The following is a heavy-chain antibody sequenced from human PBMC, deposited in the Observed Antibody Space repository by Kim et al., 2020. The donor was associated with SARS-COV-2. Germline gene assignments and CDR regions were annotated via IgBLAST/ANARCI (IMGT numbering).Heavy chain of an antibody. CDR3: ARGSRAGIMVRGAQWGLNYYYGMDV. V-gene: IGHV4-34*01. J-gene: IGHJ6*02. CDR2: INHSGST. CDR1: GGSFSGYY. D-gene: IGHD3-10*01. Sequence: SETLSLTCAVYGGSFSGYYWSWIRQPPGKGLEWIGEINHSGSTNYNPSLKSRVTISVDTSKNQFSLKLSSVTAADTAVYYCARGSRAGIMVRGAQWGLNYYYGMDVWGQGTTVTVSS.